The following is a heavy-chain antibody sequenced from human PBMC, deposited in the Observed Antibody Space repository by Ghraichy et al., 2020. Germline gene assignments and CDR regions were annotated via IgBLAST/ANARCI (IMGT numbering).Heavy chain of an antibody. Sequence: SQTLSLTCAISGDSVSSNSAAWNWIRQSPSRGLEWLGRTYYRSKWYNDYAVSVKSRITINPDTSKNQFSLQLNSVTPEDTAVYYCARDLPYYDSSGYYPYFDYWGQGTLVTVSS. CDR3: ARDLPYYDSSGYYPYFDY. CDR1: GDSVSSNSAA. CDR2: TYYRSKWYN. J-gene: IGHJ4*02. V-gene: IGHV6-1*01. D-gene: IGHD3-22*01.